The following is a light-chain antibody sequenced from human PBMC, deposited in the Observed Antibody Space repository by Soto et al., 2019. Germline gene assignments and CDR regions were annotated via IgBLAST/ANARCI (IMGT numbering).Light chain of an antibody. Sequence: IQLTQSPSSLSASVGDRVTITCRASQGISSYLAWYQQKPGKAPKLLIYAASTLQSGVPSRFSGSGSGTDFXLTXXXXXXXXXATYYCQQLNSYPPTFGQGTKLEIK. CDR3: QQLNSYPPT. CDR2: AAS. CDR1: QGISSY. J-gene: IGKJ2*01. V-gene: IGKV1-9*01.